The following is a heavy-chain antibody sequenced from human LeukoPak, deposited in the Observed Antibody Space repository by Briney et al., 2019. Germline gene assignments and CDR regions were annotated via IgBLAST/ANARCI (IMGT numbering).Heavy chain of an antibody. D-gene: IGHD2-2*02. V-gene: IGHV1-8*01. Sequence: AASVKVSCKAPGYTFTSYDINWVRQATGQGLEWMGWMNPNSGNTGYAQKFQGRVTTTRNTSISTAYMELSSLRPEDTAVYYCARLGVVVPAAISPLDYYYGMDVWGQGTTVTVSS. CDR3: ARLGVVVPAAISPLDYYYGMDV. J-gene: IGHJ6*02. CDR1: GYTFTSYD. CDR2: MNPNSGNT.